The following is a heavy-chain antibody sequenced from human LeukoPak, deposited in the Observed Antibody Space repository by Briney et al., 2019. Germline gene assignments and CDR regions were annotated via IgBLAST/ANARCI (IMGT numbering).Heavy chain of an antibody. V-gene: IGHV3-23*01. Sequence: PGGSLRPSCAASGFTFSSYAMSWVRQAPGKGLEWVSAISGSGGSTYYADSVKGRFTISRDNSKNTLYLQMNSLRAEDTAVYYCAKVPLPRLEYSSSYYFDYWGQGTLVTVSS. CDR1: GFTFSSYA. CDR2: ISGSGGST. J-gene: IGHJ4*02. CDR3: AKVPLPRLEYSSSYYFDY. D-gene: IGHD6-6*01.